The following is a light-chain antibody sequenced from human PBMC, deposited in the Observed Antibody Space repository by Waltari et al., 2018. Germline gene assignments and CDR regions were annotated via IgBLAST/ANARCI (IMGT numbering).Light chain of an antibody. CDR1: SSNIESNH. CDR2: RDS. Sequence: QSVLTQSPSASGTPWQRVTISCSGSSSNIESNHAFWYQQIPGKAPKLLIFRDSMRPSGVPDRFSATKSGTAASLAIGGLRCEDEAEYYCAAWDNSLRGVLVGGGTKLTVL. CDR3: AAWDNSLRGVL. J-gene: IGLJ2*01. V-gene: IGLV1-47*01.